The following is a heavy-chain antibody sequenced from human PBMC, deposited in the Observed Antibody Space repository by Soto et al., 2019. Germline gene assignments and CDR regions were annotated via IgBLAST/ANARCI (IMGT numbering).Heavy chain of an antibody. CDR3: ARDSALLWRSNGMDV. J-gene: IGHJ6*02. CDR2: ISDSGSST. CDR1: GFTFSSYP. Sequence: PGGSLRLSCAASGFTFSSYPMSWVRQTPGKGLEWVSAISDSGSSTYYADSVKDRFTISRDNSKSTLYMEMSSLRAEDTAVYYCARDSALLWRSNGMDVWGQGTTVTVSS. V-gene: IGHV3-23*01. D-gene: IGHD2-2*01.